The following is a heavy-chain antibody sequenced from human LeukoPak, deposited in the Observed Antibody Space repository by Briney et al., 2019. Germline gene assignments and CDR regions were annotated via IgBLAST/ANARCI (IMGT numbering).Heavy chain of an antibody. D-gene: IGHD3-10*01. CDR1: GFTFSSYE. Sequence: GGFLRLSCAASGFTFSSYEMNWVRQAPGKGLEWVSYISCSGSNIYYADSVKGRFTISRDNAKNSLYLQMNSLRAEDTAVYYCARDYYGSGSYPNWFDPWGQGTLVTVSS. J-gene: IGHJ5*02. CDR3: ARDYYGSGSYPNWFDP. CDR2: ISCSGSNI. V-gene: IGHV3-48*03.